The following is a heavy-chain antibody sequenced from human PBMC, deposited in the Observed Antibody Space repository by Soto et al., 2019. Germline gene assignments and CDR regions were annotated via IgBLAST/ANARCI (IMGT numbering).Heavy chain of an antibody. CDR2: IIPSDGST. CDR3: ARDQAYYYDSSAYFSDAFDL. D-gene: IGHD3-22*01. CDR1: GYTFTSYY. J-gene: IGHJ3*01. V-gene: IGHV1-46*01. Sequence: GASVKVSCKASGYTFTSYYMHWVRQAPGQGPERMGIIIPSDGSTTYARKFQGRVTMTRDTSTSTVYMELSSLRSEDTAVYYCARDQAYYYDSSAYFSDAFDLWGQGTMVTVSS.